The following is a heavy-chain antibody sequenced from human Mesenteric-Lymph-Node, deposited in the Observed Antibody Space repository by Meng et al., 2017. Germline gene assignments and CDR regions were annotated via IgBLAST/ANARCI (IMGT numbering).Heavy chain of an antibody. V-gene: IGHV1-24*01. D-gene: IGHD6-13*01. J-gene: IGHJ4*02. CDR3: ATGEDSSSSPSAFDY. Sequence: ASVKVSCKVSGYTLTELSMHWVRQAPGKGLEWMGGFDPEDGETIYAQKFQGRVTMTEDTSTDTAYMELSSLRSEDTAVYYCATGEDSSSSPSAFDYWGQGTLVTVSS. CDR1: GYTLTELS. CDR2: FDPEDGET.